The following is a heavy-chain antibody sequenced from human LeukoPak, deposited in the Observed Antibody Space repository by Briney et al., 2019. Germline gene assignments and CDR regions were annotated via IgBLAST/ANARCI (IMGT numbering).Heavy chain of an antibody. Sequence: GGSLRLSCAASGFTFSIYWMSWVRQAPGKGLEWVANIKQDGSEKYYVDSVKGRFTISRDNAKNSLYLQMNSLRAEDTAVYYCARISIVVVPAAIRLYYYGMDVWGQGTTVTVSS. V-gene: IGHV3-7*01. D-gene: IGHD2-2*02. CDR3: ARISIVVVPAAIRLYYYGMDV. CDR1: GFTFSIYW. CDR2: IKQDGSEK. J-gene: IGHJ6*02.